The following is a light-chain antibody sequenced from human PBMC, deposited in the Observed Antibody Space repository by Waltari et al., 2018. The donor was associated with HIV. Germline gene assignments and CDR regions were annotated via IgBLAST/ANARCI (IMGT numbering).Light chain of an antibody. V-gene: IGKV2-28*01. J-gene: IGKJ3*01. CDR2: LGS. Sequence: DVGRIHSPLSCPVPLGGPAPISSSPGQSLLYSIGPNDLDCYLQKPGQSPQLLIYLGSNRASGVPDRFSGSGSGTDFTLKISRVEAEDVGVYYCMQALPSPPIFTFGPGTKVDIK. CDR1: QSLLYSIGPND. CDR3: MQALPSPPIFT.